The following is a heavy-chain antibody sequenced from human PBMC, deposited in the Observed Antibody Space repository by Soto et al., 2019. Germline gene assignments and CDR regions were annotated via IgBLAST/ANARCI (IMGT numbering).Heavy chain of an antibody. V-gene: IGHV3-21*01. CDR2: ISSSSSYI. Sequence: GGSLRLSCAASGFTFSSYSMNWVRQAPGKGLEWVSSISSSSSYIYYADSVKGRFTISRDNAKNSLYLQMNSLRAEDTAVYYCARVREGYPYTVFGELGFDYWGQGTLVTVSS. D-gene: IGHD3-10*02. CDR3: ARVREGYPYTVFGELGFDY. CDR1: GFTFSSYS. J-gene: IGHJ4*02.